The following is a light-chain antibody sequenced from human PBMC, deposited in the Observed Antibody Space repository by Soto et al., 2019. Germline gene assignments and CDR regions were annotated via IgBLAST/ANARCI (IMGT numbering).Light chain of an antibody. CDR1: SSDVGSYNR. CDR3: SSYTSSSTLV. V-gene: IGLV2-18*02. CDR2: EVS. Sequence: QSALTQPPSVSGSPGQSVTISCTGTSSDVGSYNRFSWYQQPPGTAPKLMIYEVSNRPSGVPDRFSGSKSGNTASLTISGLQAEDEADYYCSSYTSSSTLVFGGGTKVTVL. J-gene: IGLJ2*01.